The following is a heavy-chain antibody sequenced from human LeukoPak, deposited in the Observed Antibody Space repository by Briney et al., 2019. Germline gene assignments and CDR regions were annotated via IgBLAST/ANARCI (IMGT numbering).Heavy chain of an antibody. J-gene: IGHJ5*02. CDR3: ARGLRKDWFDP. CDR1: GCSISSYY. CDR2: IYYSGST. Sequence: SETLSLTCTVSGCSISSYYWSWIRQPPGKGLEWIGYIYYSGSTNYNPSLKSRVTISVDTSKNQFSLKLSSVTAADTAVYYCARGLRKDWFDPWGQGTLVTVSS. V-gene: IGHV4-59*01.